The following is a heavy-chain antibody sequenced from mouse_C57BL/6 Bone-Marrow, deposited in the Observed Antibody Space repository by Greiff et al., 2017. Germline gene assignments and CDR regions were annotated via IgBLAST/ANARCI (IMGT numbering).Heavy chain of an antibody. Sequence: EVKLVESEGGLVQPGSSMKLSCTASGFTFSDYYMAWVRQVPEKGLEWVANINYDGSSTYYLDSLKSRFIISRDNAKNILYLQMSSLKSEDTATYYWAREVSRVLPLYFDVWGTGTTVTVSS. J-gene: IGHJ1*03. V-gene: IGHV5-16*01. CDR2: INYDGSST. CDR3: AREVSRVLPLYFDV. CDR1: GFTFSDYY. D-gene: IGHD1-1*01.